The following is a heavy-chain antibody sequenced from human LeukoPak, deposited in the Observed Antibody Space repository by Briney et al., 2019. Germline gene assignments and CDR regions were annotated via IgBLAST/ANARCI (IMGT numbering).Heavy chain of an antibody. V-gene: IGHV1-46*01. CDR2: INPTGGST. D-gene: IGHD4-17*01. CDR3: ARRGGKNYGDYVVYYYYMDV. J-gene: IGHJ6*03. CDR1: GYTFTSYY. Sequence: ASVKVSCKASGYTFTSYYMHWVRQAPGQGLEWMGLINPTGGSTGYAQKFQGRVTMTRDMSTSTAYMELRSLRSDDTAVYYCARRGGKNYGDYVVYYYYMDVWGKGTTVTVSS.